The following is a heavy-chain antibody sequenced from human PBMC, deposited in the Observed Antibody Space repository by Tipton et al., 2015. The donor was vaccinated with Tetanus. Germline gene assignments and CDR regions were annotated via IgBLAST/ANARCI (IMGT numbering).Heavy chain of an antibody. D-gene: IGHD2-21*02. CDR3: ARGMAEASNCGGDCYSDY. J-gene: IGHJ4*02. CDR2: ISGSGNYI. CDR1: GFTFFDYS. V-gene: IGHV3-21*01. Sequence: SLRLSCAASGFTFFDYSMNWVRQAPGKGLEWVSSISGSGNYIYYADSVKGRFTISRANAKNSLYLQMISLRAEDTAVYSCARGMAEASNCGGDCYSDYWGQGTLVTVSS.